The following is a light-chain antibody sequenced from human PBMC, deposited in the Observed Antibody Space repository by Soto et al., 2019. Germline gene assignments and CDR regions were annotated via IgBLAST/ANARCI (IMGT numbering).Light chain of an antibody. J-gene: IGKJ5*01. CDR1: QSVTTQ. V-gene: IGKV3-20*01. CDR3: QQYGSSPIT. CDR2: GAS. Sequence: EIVLTQSPATLSLSPGETATLSCRASQSVTTQLAWYQQKRGRAPRLIIHGASRRATGIPDRISGSGSGTDFTLTISRVEPEDVAVYYCQQYGSSPITFGQGTRWRL.